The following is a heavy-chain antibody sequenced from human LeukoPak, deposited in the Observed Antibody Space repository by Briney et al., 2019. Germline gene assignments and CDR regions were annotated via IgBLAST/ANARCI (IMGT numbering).Heavy chain of an antibody. CDR3: ARDGRGLYYFDY. Sequence: ASVKVSCKASGYTFTSYGISWVRHAPGQGLEWMGWISAYNGNTNYAQKLQGRVTVTTDTSTSTAYMEPRSLRSDDTAVYYCARDGRGLYYFDYWGQGTLVTVSS. J-gene: IGHJ4*02. V-gene: IGHV1-18*01. CDR1: GYTFTSYG. CDR2: ISAYNGNT. D-gene: IGHD2-15*01.